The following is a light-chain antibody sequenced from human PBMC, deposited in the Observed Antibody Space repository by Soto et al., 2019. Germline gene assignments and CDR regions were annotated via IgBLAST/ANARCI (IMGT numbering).Light chain of an antibody. CDR3: QHYGSSPLIT. J-gene: IGKJ5*01. Sequence: EVVLPQSPDTLSLYPGERATLSCMARQSVSSTYLAWYQQQPGQAPRLLIYGASSRATGIPDRFSGSGSGTDFTLSISRLEPEDLSVFYCQHYGSSPLITVARGTRLEIK. V-gene: IGKV3-20*01. CDR2: GAS. CDR1: QSVSSTY.